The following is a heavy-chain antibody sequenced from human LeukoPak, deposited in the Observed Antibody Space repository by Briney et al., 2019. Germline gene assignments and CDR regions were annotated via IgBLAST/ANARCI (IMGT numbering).Heavy chain of an antibody. Sequence: GGSLRLSCAASGFTFSSYEMNWVRQAPGKGLEWVSYISSGSTIYYADSVKGRFTISRDNAKNSLYLQMNSLRAEDTAVYYCASSGYYDFWSGYYTPPYWGQGTLVTVSS. V-gene: IGHV3-48*03. CDR1: GFTFSSYE. D-gene: IGHD3-3*01. CDR3: ASSGYYDFWSGYYTPPY. CDR2: ISSGSTI. J-gene: IGHJ4*02.